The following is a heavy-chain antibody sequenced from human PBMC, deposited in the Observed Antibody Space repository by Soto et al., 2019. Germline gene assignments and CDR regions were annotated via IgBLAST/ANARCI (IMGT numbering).Heavy chain of an antibody. J-gene: IGHJ5*02. CDR3: ARVRLSPYCTNGVCAAKWYAT. Sequence: ASVKVSCKASGYTFTRYDINWVRQATGQGLEWMGWMNPNSGNTGYAQKFQGRVTMTRNTSISTAYMELSSLRSEDTAVYYCARVRLSPYCTNGVCAAKWYATGCQGTLVAVSS. CDR1: GYTFTRYD. D-gene: IGHD2-8*01. V-gene: IGHV1-8*01. CDR2: MNPNSGNT.